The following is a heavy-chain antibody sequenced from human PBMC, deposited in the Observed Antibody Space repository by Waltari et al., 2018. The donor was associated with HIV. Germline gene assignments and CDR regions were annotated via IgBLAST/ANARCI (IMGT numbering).Heavy chain of an antibody. J-gene: IGHJ4*02. Sequence: QLQLQEPGPGLVKPSETLSLTCTVSGGSISSSSYYWGWIRQPPGKGLEWIGSIYYSGSTYYNPSLKSRVTISVDTSKNQFALKLSSVTAADTAVYYCARQDSSSSSFDYWGQGTLVTVSS. CDR3: ARQDSSSSSFDY. D-gene: IGHD6-6*01. V-gene: IGHV4-39*01. CDR2: IYYSGST. CDR1: GGSISSSSYY.